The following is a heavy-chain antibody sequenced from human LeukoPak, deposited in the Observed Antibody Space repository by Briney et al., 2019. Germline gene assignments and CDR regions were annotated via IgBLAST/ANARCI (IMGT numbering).Heavy chain of an antibody. J-gene: IGHJ5*02. CDR1: GGSISSSSYY. V-gene: IGHV4-39*01. CDR2: IYYSGST. D-gene: IGHD6-13*01. CDR3: AREAIAAATDDP. Sequence: SETLSLTCTVSGGSISSSSYYWGWIRQPPGKGLEWIGSIYYSGSTYYNPSLKSRVTISVDTSKNQFSLKLSSVTAGDRAVYYCAREAIAAATDDPWGPGTLVTVSS.